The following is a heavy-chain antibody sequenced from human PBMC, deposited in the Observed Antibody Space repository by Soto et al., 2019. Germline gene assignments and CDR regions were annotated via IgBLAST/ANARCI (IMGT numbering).Heavy chain of an antibody. J-gene: IGHJ6*02. V-gene: IGHV1-18*01. Sequence: ASVKVSCKASGYTFTSYGISWVRQAPGQGLEWMGWISAYNGNTNYAQKLQGRVTMTTDTSTSTAYMELRSLRSDDTAVYYCAREGYCSSTSCYSYYYYGMDVWGQGTTVTVS. CDR2: ISAYNGNT. D-gene: IGHD2-2*01. CDR3: AREGYCSSTSCYSYYYYGMDV. CDR1: GYTFTSYG.